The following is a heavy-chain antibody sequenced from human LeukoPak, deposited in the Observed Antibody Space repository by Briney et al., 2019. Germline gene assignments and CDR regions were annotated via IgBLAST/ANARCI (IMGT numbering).Heavy chain of an antibody. CDR1: GFTLSTNA. CDR3: ATNMGF. J-gene: IGHJ4*02. D-gene: IGHD2/OR15-2a*01. CDR2: ISGSGAST. Sequence: PGGSLRLSCLTSGFTLSTNAMSWVRQAPGKGLEWISGISGSGASTYYADSVKGRFTISRDDSRNTLYLQMNSLRGDDTAVYYCATNMGFWGQGTLVTVSS. V-gene: IGHV3-23*01.